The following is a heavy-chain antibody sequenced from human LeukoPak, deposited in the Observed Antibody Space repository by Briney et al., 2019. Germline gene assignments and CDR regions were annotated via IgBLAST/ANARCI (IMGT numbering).Heavy chain of an antibody. Sequence: GGSLRLSCAASGFTFSSFAMRGGRRVPGKGLEGVSGFRGSGGSTVYADSVKGRFTISRDNSKNTLYLQMNSLRAEDTAVYYCAKDRYCSGGSCSGSFDLWGRGTLVTVSS. D-gene: IGHD2-15*01. V-gene: IGHV3-23*01. J-gene: IGHJ2*01. CDR2: FRGSGGST. CDR3: AKDRYCSGGSCSGSFDL. CDR1: GFTFSSFA.